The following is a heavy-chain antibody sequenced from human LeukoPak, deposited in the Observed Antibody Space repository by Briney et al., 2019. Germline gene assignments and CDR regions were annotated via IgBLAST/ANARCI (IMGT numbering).Heavy chain of an antibody. D-gene: IGHD3-10*01. J-gene: IGHJ4*02. CDR2: IYYSGST. Sequence: SETLSLTCTVSGGSISGYYWSWIRQPPGKGLEWIGYIYYSGSTNYNPSLKSRVTISVDTSKNQFSLKLSSVTAADTAVYYCAREANYGSGSYPGHWGQGTLVTVSS. CDR1: GGSISGYY. CDR3: AREANYGSGSYPGH. V-gene: IGHV4-59*01.